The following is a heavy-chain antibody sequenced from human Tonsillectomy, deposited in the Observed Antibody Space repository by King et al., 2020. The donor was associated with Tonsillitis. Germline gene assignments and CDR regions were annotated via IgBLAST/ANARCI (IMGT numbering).Heavy chain of an antibody. V-gene: IGHV3-21*01. CDR1: GFTFSTYT. Sequence: VQLVESGGGLVKPGGSLRLSCAVSGFTFSTYTMNWVRQAPGKGLEWVSSISSHSTYIYYADSVKNRFTISRDNAKNSLYLQMNSLRAEDTAVYYCVRDTGDRWYVDLWGRGTLVTVSS. D-gene: IGHD3-10*01. CDR2: ISSHSTYI. J-gene: IGHJ2*01. CDR3: VRDTGDRWYVDL.